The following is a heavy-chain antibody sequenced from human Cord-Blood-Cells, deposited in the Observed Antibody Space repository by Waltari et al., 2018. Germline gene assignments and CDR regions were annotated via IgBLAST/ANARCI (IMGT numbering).Heavy chain of an antibody. V-gene: IGHV3-15*01. CDR3: TTDGYDSSGYSY. CDR2: IKSKTADETT. J-gene: IGHJ4*02. CDR1: GFTFSNAW. D-gene: IGHD3-22*01. Sequence: EVQLVESGGGLVKPGGSLRLSCAASGFTFSNAWMSRVRQAPGKGLEWVGCIKSKTADETTDYAQPVKGRFTISRDDSNNTLYLQMNSLKTEDTAVYYCTTDGYDSSGYSYWGQGTLVTVSS.